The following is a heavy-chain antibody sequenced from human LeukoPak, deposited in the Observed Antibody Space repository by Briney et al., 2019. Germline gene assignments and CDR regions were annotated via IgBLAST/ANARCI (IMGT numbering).Heavy chain of an antibody. Sequence: GGSLRLSCAASGFTYSSYAMNWVRQAPGKGLQWVSGISGSGGRTDYADSVKGRFTISRDNSKNTLYLQMNSLRAEDTAIYYCAKYSSDWYGDYWGQGTLVTVSS. CDR1: GFTYSSYA. J-gene: IGHJ4*02. D-gene: IGHD6-19*01. V-gene: IGHV3-23*01. CDR3: AKYSSDWYGDY. CDR2: ISGSGGRT.